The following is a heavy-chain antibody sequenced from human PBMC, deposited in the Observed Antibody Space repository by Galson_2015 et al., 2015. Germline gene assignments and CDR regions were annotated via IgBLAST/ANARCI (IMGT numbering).Heavy chain of an antibody. J-gene: IGHJ6*03. V-gene: IGHV4-59*01. D-gene: IGHD6-13*01. CDR2: IYYSGST. CDR3: ARARAAAGRENTGYYYYYYMDV. CDR1: GGSISSYY. Sequence: SETLSLTCTVSGGSISSYYWSWIRQPPGKGLEWIGYIYYSGSTNYNPSLKSRVTISVDTSKNQFSLKLSSVTAADTAVYYCARARAAAGRENTGYYYYYYMDVWGKGTTVTVSS.